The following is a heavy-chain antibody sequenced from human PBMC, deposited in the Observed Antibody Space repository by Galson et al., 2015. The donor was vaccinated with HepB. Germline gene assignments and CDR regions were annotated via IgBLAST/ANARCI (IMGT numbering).Heavy chain of an antibody. J-gene: IGHJ3*01. D-gene: IGHD5/OR15-5a*01. Sequence: SLRLSCAASGFTFSPAWMSWVRQTPGKGLEWVGRIKSSGVSETHDYAAYVTGSFVISRADSKTTLYLQMNSLKNKDTGIYYCSCDCLVVYECWGKGTLRPVSS. CDR1: GFTFSPAW. CDR2: IKSSGVSETH. V-gene: IGHV3-15*01. CDR3: SCDCLVVYEC.